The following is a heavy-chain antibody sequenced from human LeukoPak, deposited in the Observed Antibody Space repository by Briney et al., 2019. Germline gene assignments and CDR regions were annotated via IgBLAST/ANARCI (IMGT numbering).Heavy chain of an antibody. Sequence: GGSLRLPCAASGFTFSSYAMSWVRQALGKGLEWVSAISGSGGSTYYADSVKGRFTTSRDNSKNTLFLQMNSLRAEDTAVYYCAKDGGLWVSAHWGDSWGRGTLVTVSS. CDR1: GFTFSSYA. CDR3: AKDGGLWVSAHWGDS. D-gene: IGHD7-27*01. V-gene: IGHV3-23*01. CDR2: ISGSGGST. J-gene: IGHJ4*02.